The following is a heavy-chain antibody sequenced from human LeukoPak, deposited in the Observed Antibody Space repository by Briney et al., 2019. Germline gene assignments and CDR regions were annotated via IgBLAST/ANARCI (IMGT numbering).Heavy chain of an antibody. CDR3: ARNFTYGDYYFDY. CDR1: GGSISSYY. J-gene: IGHJ4*02. Sequence: PSETLSLTCTVSGGSISSYYWSWIRQPPGKGLEWIGYIYYSGSTNYNPSLKSRVTISVDTSKNQFSLKLSSVTAADTAVYYCARNFTYGDYYFDYWGQGTLVTVSS. CDR2: IYYSGST. V-gene: IGHV4-59*01. D-gene: IGHD4-17*01.